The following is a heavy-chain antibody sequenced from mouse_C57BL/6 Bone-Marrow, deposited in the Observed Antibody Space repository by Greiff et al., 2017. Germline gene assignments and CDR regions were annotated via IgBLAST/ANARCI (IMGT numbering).Heavy chain of an antibody. Sequence: QVQLQQSGPELVKPGASVKISCKASGYSFTSYYIHWVKQRPGQGLEWIGWIYPGSGNTKYTEKFKGKATLTADTSSSTAYMQLSSLTSEDSAVYYCARWAKRLRRGGYYFDYWGQGTTLTVSS. CDR2: IYPGSGNT. CDR1: GYSFTSYY. CDR3: ARWAKRLRRGGYYFDY. J-gene: IGHJ2*01. V-gene: IGHV1-66*01. D-gene: IGHD2-4*01.